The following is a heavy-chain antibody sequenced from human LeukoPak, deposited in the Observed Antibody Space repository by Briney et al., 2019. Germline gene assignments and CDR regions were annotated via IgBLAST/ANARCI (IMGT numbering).Heavy chain of an antibody. Sequence: GGSLRLSCPASGFTSSSYAMSWVRQAPGKGLEWVASISGDGANTNYAESVKGRFTISRDNSKSTLYLQMNSLTGEDTAIYYCAKDPFHWGTIYFDYWGQGALVTVSS. CDR1: GFTSSSYA. D-gene: IGHD7-27*01. CDR3: AKDPFHWGTIYFDY. CDR2: ISGDGANT. V-gene: IGHV3-23*01. J-gene: IGHJ4*02.